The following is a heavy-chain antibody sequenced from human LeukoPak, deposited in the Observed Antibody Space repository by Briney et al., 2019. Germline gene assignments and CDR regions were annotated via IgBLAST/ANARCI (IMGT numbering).Heavy chain of an antibody. CDR3: ARDNSRITIFGVVIIRRLMDV. V-gene: IGHV1-2*06. Sequence: ASVKVSCKASGYTFTGYYMHWVRQAPGQWLEWMGRINPNSGGTNYAQKFQGRVTMTRDTSISTAYMELSRLRSDDTAVYYCARDNSRITIFGVVIIRRLMDVWGKGTTVTVSS. D-gene: IGHD3-3*01. CDR1: GYTFTGYY. CDR2: INPNSGGT. J-gene: IGHJ6*04.